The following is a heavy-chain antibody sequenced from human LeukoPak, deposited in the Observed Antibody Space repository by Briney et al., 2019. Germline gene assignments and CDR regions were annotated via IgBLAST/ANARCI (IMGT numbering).Heavy chain of an antibody. D-gene: IGHD2-15*01. J-gene: IGHJ4*02. V-gene: IGHV3-23*01. CDR2: IISSGVGT. CDR1: GFTFSNFA. CDR3: ARGTLPYCSGAACYPFDF. Sequence: GGSPRLSCAASGFTFSNFAMNWVRQAPGKGLEFLSLIISSGVGTHYVDSVKGRFTISRDNSKNTLYLQMIGLRAEDTAIYYCARGTLPYCSGAACYPFDFWGQGTLVTVSS.